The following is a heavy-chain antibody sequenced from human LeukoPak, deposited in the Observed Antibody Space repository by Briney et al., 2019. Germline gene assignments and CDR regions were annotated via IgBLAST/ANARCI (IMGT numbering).Heavy chain of an antibody. Sequence: GGSLRLSCAASGFTFSSYGMSWVRQAPGKGLEWVSAISGSGGSTYYADSVKGRFTISRDNSKNTLYLQMNSLRAEDTAVYYCAKDLPLWLLGPYFDYWGQGTLVTVSS. J-gene: IGHJ4*02. CDR3: AKDLPLWLLGPYFDY. CDR1: GFTFSSYG. V-gene: IGHV3-23*01. CDR2: ISGSGGST. D-gene: IGHD3-22*01.